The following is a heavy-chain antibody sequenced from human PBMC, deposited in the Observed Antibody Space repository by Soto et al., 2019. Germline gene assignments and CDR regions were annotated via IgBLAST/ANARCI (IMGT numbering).Heavy chain of an antibody. Sequence: HPGGSLRLSCAASGFTFSSYAMSWVRQAPGKGLEWVSAISGSGGSTYYADSVKGRFTISRDNSKNTLYLQMNSLRAEDTAVYYCAKLQGDLEWLFYYYYGMDVWGQGTTVTVSS. V-gene: IGHV3-23*01. D-gene: IGHD3-3*01. CDR3: AKLQGDLEWLFYYYYGMDV. CDR2: ISGSGGST. CDR1: GFTFSSYA. J-gene: IGHJ6*02.